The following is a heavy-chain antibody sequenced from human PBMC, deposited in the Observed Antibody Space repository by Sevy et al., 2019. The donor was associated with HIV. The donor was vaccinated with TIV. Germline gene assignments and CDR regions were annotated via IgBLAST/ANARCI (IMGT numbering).Heavy chain of an antibody. V-gene: IGHV3-30-3*01. CDR3: AGMVSGGLRWELIKENAFDI. J-gene: IGHJ3*02. CDR2: ISHGGSYE. CDR1: GFAFRDSA. D-gene: IGHD4-17*01. Sequence: GGSLRLSCEASGFAFRDSAIHWVRQSPGKGLEWVALISHGGSYEYYVDSVKGRFTVSSDRSKNILYLQMDSLRAEDTAAYYCAGMVSGGLRWELIKENAFDIWGQGTAVTVSS.